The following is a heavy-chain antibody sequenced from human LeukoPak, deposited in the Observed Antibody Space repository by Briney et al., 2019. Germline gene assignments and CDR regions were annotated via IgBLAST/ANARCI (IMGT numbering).Heavy chain of an antibody. J-gene: IGHJ4*02. CDR1: GFNFRTYW. V-gene: IGHV3-7*01. Sequence: GGSLRLSCAATGFNFRTYWMTWVRQAPGKGLEWVANIKEDGSAKYYVDSVKGRFTISRDNAKNSLYLQMNTLRAEDTAVYYCARGSDTAMVLFYYFDYWGQGTLVTVSS. CDR2: IKEDGSAK. D-gene: IGHD5-18*01. CDR3: ARGSDTAMVLFYYFDY.